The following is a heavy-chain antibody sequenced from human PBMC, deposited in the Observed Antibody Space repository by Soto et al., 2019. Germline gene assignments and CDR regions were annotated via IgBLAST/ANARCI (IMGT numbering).Heavy chain of an antibody. Sequence: QVQLVQSGAEVKKPGSSVKVSCKASGGTFSSHAISWVRQAPGQGLEWMGGIIPIFGTANYAQKFQGRVTIIADESTSTTYMELTSLRSEDTAVYYCASNPQNTAAAGPYYYYYDMHVWGQGTTVTVSS. J-gene: IGHJ6*02. V-gene: IGHV1-69*01. CDR2: IIPIFGTA. CDR3: ASNPQNTAAAGPYYYYYDMHV. CDR1: GGTFSSHA. D-gene: IGHD6-13*01.